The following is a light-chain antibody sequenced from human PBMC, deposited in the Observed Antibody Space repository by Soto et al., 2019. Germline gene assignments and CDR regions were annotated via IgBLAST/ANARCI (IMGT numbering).Light chain of an antibody. V-gene: IGKV2-30*01. J-gene: IGKJ2*01. CDR2: KVS. Sequence: DAVLTQSPLSLPVTLGQPASISCRSSQSLVFSDGNTYLNWFHQRPGQSPRRLIYKVSNRDXXGXDXXSGTGSVTDFALKISRVEAEDVGVYYCMQGTRWPYTFGQGTNLEI. CDR3: MQGTRWPYT. CDR1: QSLVFSDGNTY.